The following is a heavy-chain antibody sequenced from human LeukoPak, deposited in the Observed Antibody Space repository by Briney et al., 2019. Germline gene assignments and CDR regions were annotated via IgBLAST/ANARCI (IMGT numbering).Heavy chain of an antibody. Sequence: GGSLRLSCAASGFTFSSHAMSWVRQAPGKGLEWVSAISGSGGSTYYADSVKGRFTISRDNSKNTLYLQMNSLRAEDTAVYYCAKDTNSGSYINYFDYWGQGTLVTVSS. J-gene: IGHJ4*02. V-gene: IGHV3-23*01. D-gene: IGHD1-26*01. CDR3: AKDTNSGSYINYFDY. CDR2: ISGSGGST. CDR1: GFTFSSHA.